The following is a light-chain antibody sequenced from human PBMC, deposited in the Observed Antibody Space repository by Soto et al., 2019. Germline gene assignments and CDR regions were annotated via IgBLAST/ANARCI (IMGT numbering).Light chain of an antibody. Sequence: QSALTQPPSASGSRGQSVTISCTGTSSDVGGYNYVSWYQQHPGKAPKLMIYEVSKRPSGVPDRFSGSKSGNTASLTVSGLQPEDEADYYCSSYAGRNNLGVFGGGTKLTGL. CDR1: SSDVGGYNY. J-gene: IGLJ3*02. V-gene: IGLV2-8*01. CDR2: EVS. CDR3: SSYAGRNNLGV.